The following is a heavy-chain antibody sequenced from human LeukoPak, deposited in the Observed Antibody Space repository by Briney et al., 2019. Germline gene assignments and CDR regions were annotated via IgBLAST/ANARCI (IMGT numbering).Heavy chain of an antibody. CDR2: ISSSSSYI. Sequence: PGGSLRLSCAASGFTFSSHSMNWVRQAPGRGLEWVSSISSSSSYIYYADSVKGRFTISRDNAKNSLYLQMNSLRAEDTAVYYCAITGGTNSYGSGTCDYWGQGTLVTVSS. V-gene: IGHV3-21*01. J-gene: IGHJ4*02. CDR3: AITGGTNSYGSGTCDY. CDR1: GFTFSSHS. D-gene: IGHD3-10*01.